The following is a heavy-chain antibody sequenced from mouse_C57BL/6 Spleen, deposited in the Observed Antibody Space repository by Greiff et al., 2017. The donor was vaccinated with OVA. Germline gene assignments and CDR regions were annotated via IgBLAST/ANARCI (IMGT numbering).Heavy chain of an antibody. CDR1: GYTFTDYY. CDR3: ARDYYDYLNY. Sequence: VQLQQSGPVLVKPGASVKMSCKASGYTFTDYYMNWVKQSHGKSLEWIGVINPYNGGTSYNQKFKGKATLTVDKSSSTAYMELNSLTSEDSAVYYCARDYYDYLNYWGQGTTLTVSS. J-gene: IGHJ2*01. D-gene: IGHD2-4*01. V-gene: IGHV1-19*01. CDR2: INPYNGGT.